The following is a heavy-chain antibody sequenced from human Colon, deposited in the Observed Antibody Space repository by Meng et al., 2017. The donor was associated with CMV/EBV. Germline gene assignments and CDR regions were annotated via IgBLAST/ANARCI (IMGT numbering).Heavy chain of an antibody. D-gene: IGHD1-1*01. J-gene: IGHJ4*02. V-gene: IGHV1-46*01. CDR1: GYTFTTHY. Sequence: ASVKVSCEASGYTFTTHYIHWVRQAPGQGLEWMGIIDSSGGSTTYVQKFQGRVSMTRDTSTNTLYMELTSLRSEDTAVYYCARDSGVQGPSGDFDYWGQGTLVTVSS. CDR2: IDSSGGST. CDR3: ARDSGVQGPSGDFDY.